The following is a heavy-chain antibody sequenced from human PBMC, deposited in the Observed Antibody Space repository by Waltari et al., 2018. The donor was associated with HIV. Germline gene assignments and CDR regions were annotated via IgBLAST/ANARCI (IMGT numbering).Heavy chain of an antibody. Sequence: EVQLVESGGGLVKPGGSLRLSCAASGFTFSSYSMNWVRQAPGKGLEWVSSISSSSYIYYADSVKGRFTISRDNAKNSLYLQMNSLRAEDTAVYYCASMSGSYKYYFDYWGQGTLVTVSS. D-gene: IGHD1-26*01. CDR3: ASMSGSYKYYFDY. V-gene: IGHV3-21*01. CDR1: GFTFSSYS. CDR2: ISSSSYI. J-gene: IGHJ4*02.